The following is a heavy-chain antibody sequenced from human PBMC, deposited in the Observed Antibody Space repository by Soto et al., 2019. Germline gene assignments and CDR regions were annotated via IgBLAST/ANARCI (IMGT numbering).Heavy chain of an antibody. CDR2: IYYSGRT. CDR3: ARQRTTVVTQAYFDH. D-gene: IGHD2-21*02. CDR1: GESISSRSYY. V-gene: IGHV4-39*01. Sequence: LSLTCSVAGESISSRSYYWGWIRQPPGTGLEWIGSIYYSGRTYYNPSFKSRVTISIDTSKNQFSLKLSSVTAADTAVYYCARQRTTVVTQAYFDHWGQGALVTV. J-gene: IGHJ4*02.